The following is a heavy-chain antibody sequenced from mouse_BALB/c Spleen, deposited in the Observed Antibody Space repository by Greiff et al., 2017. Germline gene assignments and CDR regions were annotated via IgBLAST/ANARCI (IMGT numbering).Heavy chain of an antibody. CDR3: ARHGSPLYYAMDY. J-gene: IGHJ4*01. Sequence: EVKLMESGGGLVQPGGSLKLSCAASGFTFSSYTMSWVRQTPEKRLEWVAYISNGGGSTYYPDTVKGRFTISRDNAKNTLYLQMSSLKSEDTAMYYCARHGSPLYYAMDYWGQGTSVTVSS. V-gene: IGHV5-12-2*01. CDR2: ISNGGGST. CDR1: GFTFSSYT.